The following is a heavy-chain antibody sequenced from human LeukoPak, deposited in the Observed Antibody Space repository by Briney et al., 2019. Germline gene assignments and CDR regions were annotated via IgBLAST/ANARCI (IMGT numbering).Heavy chain of an antibody. CDR2: IYYSGST. J-gene: IGHJ4*02. CDR1: GGSISSYY. D-gene: IGHD1-26*01. V-gene: IGHV4-39*01. Sequence: SETLSLTCTVSGGSISSYYWSWIRQPPGKGLEWIGSIYYSGSTYYNPSLKSRVTISVDTSKNQFSLKLSSVTAADTAVYYCARHPLSGSYYRSVDYWGQGTLVTVSS. CDR3: ARHPLSGSYYRSVDY.